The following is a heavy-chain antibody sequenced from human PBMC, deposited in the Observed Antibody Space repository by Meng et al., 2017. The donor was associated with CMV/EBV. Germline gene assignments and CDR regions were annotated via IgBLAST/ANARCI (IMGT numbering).Heavy chain of an antibody. CDR3: ARGVGNIVVVPAATYGMDV. CDR1: GFTFDDYG. J-gene: IGHJ6*02. V-gene: IGHV3-20*04. CDR2: INWNGGST. Sequence: GGSLRLSCAAPGFTFDDYGMSWVRQAPGKGLEWVSGINWNGGSTGYADSVKGRFTISRDNAKNSLYLQMNSLRAEDTALYYCARGVGNIVVVPAATYGMDVWGQGTTVTVSS. D-gene: IGHD2-2*01.